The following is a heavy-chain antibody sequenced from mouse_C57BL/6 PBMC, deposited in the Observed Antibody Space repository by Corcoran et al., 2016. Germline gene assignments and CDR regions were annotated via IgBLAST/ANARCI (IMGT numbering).Heavy chain of an antibody. D-gene: IGHD2-1*01. CDR1: GYTFTDYN. J-gene: IGHJ3*01. CDR3: AIGDVNYVALLAY. V-gene: IGHV1-18*01. Sequence: EVQLQQSGPELVKPGASVKIPCKASGYTFTDYNMDWVKQSHGKSLEWIGDINPNNGGNIYNQKFKGKAKLTVDKSSSKAYMELRSLTSEDTAVYYFAIGDVNYVALLAYCCQGTLVTVSA. CDR2: INPNNGGN.